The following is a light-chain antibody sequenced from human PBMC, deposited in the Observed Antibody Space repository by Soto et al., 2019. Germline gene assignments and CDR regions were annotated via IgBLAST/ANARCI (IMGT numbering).Light chain of an antibody. V-gene: IGKV3-15*01. Sequence: EIVMTQSPATLSVSPGERATLSCRASQSVSSNLAWYQQKPGQAPRLLIYGASTRATGIPARFSVSGSGTEFPLTITSLQSEDFAIYYCQHYNNWPPWTFGQGTKVEI. J-gene: IGKJ1*01. CDR2: GAS. CDR1: QSVSSN. CDR3: QHYNNWPPWT.